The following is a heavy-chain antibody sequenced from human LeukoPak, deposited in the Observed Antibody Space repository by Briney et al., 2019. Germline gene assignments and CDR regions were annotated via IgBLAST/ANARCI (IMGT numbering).Heavy chain of an antibody. D-gene: IGHD3-22*01. J-gene: IGHJ5*02. V-gene: IGHV4-39*07. CDR3: AREDYDEGGWFDP. CDR1: GVSISSSNSY. Sequence: PSETLSLTCTVSGVSISSSNSYWGWIRQPPGKGLEWIGSIYHSGSTYYNPSLKSRVTISVDTSKNQFSLKLSSVTAADTAVYYCAREDYDEGGWFDPWGQGTLVTVSS. CDR2: IYHSGST.